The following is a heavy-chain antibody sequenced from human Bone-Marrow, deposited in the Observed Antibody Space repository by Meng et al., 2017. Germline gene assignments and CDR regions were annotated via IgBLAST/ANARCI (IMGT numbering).Heavy chain of an antibody. D-gene: IGHD5-18*01. CDR3: ARGSWLQLWLQDY. V-gene: IGHV4-34*01. CDR1: GGSFSGYY. Sequence: QVQLQQVGAGLLKPSGTLSLTCAVYGGSFSGYYWSWIRQPPGKGLEWIGEINHSGSTNYNPSLKSRVTISVDTSKNQFSLKLSSVTAADTAVYYCARGSWLQLWLQDYWGQGTLVTVSS. CDR2: INHSGST. J-gene: IGHJ4*02.